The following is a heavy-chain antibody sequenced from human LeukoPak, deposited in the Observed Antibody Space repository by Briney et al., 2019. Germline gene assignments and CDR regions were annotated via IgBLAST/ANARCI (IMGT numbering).Heavy chain of an antibody. V-gene: IGHV3-23*01. CDR2: ISGSGGGT. CDR3: ARDGGGDIVVAFAFDI. D-gene: IGHD2-15*01. CDR1: GFTFNNYA. Sequence: PGGSLRLSCAASGFTFNNYAMTWVRQAPGKGLEWVSAISGSGGGTYYADSVKGRFTISRDNAKNSLYLQMNSLRAEDTAVYYCARDGGGDIVVAFAFDIWGQGTMVTVSS. J-gene: IGHJ3*02.